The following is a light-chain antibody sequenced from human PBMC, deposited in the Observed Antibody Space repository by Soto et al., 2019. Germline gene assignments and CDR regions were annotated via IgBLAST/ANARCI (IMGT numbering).Light chain of an antibody. CDR3: QQYNTYST. CDR1: QSVSSSY. CDR2: GTS. J-gene: IGKJ1*01. V-gene: IGKV3-20*01. Sequence: ENVLTQSPDTLSLSPGERATLSCRASQSVSSSYLAWYQQKPGQAPRLLIYGTSSRTSGIPDRFSGSGSGTDFTLTISRLEPDDFATYYCQQYNTYSTFGQGTKVDIK.